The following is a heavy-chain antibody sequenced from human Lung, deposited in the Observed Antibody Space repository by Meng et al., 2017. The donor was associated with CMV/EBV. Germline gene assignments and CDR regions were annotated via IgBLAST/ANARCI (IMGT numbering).Heavy chain of an antibody. CDR3: AKAPNLYYYYGLDV. Sequence: GESLKISCKASGFSFTNSWVGWVRQMPGKGLEWMAFIYPGDSETKYSPAFQGQVTISADKSISTAYLQWSSLKASDTAMYYCAKAPNLYYYYGLDVWAQGTXVTVSS. J-gene: IGHJ6*02. CDR2: IYPGDSET. CDR1: GFSFTNSW. V-gene: IGHV5-51*01.